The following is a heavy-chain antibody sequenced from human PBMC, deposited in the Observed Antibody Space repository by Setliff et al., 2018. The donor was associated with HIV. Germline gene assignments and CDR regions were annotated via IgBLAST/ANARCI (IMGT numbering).Heavy chain of an antibody. J-gene: IGHJ3*02. V-gene: IGHV5-51*07. Sequence: GESLKISCVVSGDNFPTYWIAWVHQMPGKGLEYMGIIYAGDSDTRYNPSFQGRVTISADRSISTAYLQWTSLRASDTGIYFCAKGRAYGYHRGTFNIWGQGTMVTVSS. CDR3: AKGRAYGYHRGTFNI. CDR1: GDNFPTYW. D-gene: IGHD5-18*01. CDR2: IYAGDSDT.